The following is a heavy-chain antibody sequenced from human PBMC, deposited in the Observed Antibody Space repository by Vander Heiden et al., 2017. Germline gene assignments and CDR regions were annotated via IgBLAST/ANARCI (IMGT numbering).Heavy chain of an antibody. CDR2: ISRDGTAI. J-gene: IGHJ4*02. V-gene: IGHV3-21*01. CDR3: DAADY. Sequence: EVQLVESGGGLVKPGGSLRLSCAASGLPFSKYTMNWARQAPGKGLEWVSTISRDGTAIYYADSVKGRFTISRDNAKNSLYLQMSSLRAEDTAVYYCDAADYWGQGTLVTVSS. D-gene: IGHD6-13*01. CDR1: GLPFSKYT.